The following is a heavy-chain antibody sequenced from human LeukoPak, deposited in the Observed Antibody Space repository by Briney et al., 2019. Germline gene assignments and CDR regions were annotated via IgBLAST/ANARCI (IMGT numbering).Heavy chain of an antibody. V-gene: IGHV4-39*07. CDR2: IYYSGST. D-gene: IGHD6-13*01. CDR3: AREYSSSWYS. CDR1: GGSISSSSYY. J-gene: IGHJ4*02. Sequence: PSETLSLTCTVSGGSISSSSYYWGWIRQPPGKGLEWIGSIYYSGSTYYSPSLKSRVTISVDTSKNQFSLKLSSVTAADTAVYYCAREYSSSWYSWGQGTLVTVSS.